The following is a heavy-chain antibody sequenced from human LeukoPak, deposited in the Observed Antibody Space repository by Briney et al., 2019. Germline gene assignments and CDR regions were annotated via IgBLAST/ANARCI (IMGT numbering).Heavy chain of an antibody. D-gene: IGHD3-10*01. CDR3: ASYYYGSGSFYFPFRY. J-gene: IGHJ4*02. CDR2: IKQEGSEK. Sequence: GESLRLSCAASGFTFSDYWMSWVRQAPGKGLEWVANIKQEGSEKNYVASVKGRFTISRDNAKNSLYLQMNSLRAEDTAVYYCASYYYGSGSFYFPFRYWGQGTLVTVSS. CDR1: GFTFSDYW. V-gene: IGHV3-7*01.